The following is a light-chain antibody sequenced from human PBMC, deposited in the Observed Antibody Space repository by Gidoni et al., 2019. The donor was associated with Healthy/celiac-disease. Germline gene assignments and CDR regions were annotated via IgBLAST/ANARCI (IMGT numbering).Light chain of an antibody. V-gene: IGKV3-20*01. Sequence: EIVLTQSPGTLSLSQGERATLSCRASQSVSSSYLAWYQQKPGQAPRLLIYGASSRATGIPDRFSGSGSGTDFTLTISRLEAEDFAVYYCQQYGSSLGTFGQGTKVEIK. CDR3: QQYGSSLGT. CDR2: GAS. J-gene: IGKJ1*01. CDR1: QSVSSSY.